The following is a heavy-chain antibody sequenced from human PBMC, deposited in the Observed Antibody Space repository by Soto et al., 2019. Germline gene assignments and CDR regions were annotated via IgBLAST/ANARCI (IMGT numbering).Heavy chain of an antibody. CDR3: ASMRYSSSSNLDY. J-gene: IGHJ4*02. Sequence: SETLSLTCAVYGGSFSGYYWSWIRQPPGKGLEWIGEINHSGSTNYNPSLKSRVTISVDTSKNQFSLKLSSVTAADTAVYYCASMRYSSSSNLDYWGQGTLVTVSS. CDR2: INHSGST. D-gene: IGHD6-13*01. CDR1: GGSFSGYY. V-gene: IGHV4-34*01.